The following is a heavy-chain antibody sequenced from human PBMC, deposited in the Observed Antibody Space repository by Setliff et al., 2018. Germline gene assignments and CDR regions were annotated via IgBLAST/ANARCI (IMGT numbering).Heavy chain of an antibody. CDR3: ARDWPWMATIFDAFDI. CDR2: IDKSGGTK. V-gene: IGHV3-11*04. D-gene: IGHD5-12*01. CDR1: GFTFSDYY. J-gene: IGHJ3*02. Sequence: GGSLRLSCAASGFTFSDYYMSWIRQAPGKGLEWISYIDKSGGTKYYTDSVKGRFTISRDNAKNSVSLQMNSLSVDDTAVYYCARDWPWMATIFDAFDIWGQGTMVTVSS.